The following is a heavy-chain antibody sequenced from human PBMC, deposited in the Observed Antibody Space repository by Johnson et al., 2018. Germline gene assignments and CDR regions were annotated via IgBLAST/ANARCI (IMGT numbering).Heavy chain of an antibody. CDR1: GFTFSNYD. J-gene: IGHJ4*02. D-gene: IGHD3-10*01. Sequence: VQLVESGGGLVQPGGFLRLSCAASGFTFSNYDMNWLRQAPGKGLEWVSSITSNGDKSYYADSVKGRFNTYRDNSKNTLYLEMSSLRAGDTAVYYCVRLIRDGYWGQGTLVTVSS. CDR3: VRLIRDGY. CDR2: ITSNGDKS. V-gene: IGHV3-23*04.